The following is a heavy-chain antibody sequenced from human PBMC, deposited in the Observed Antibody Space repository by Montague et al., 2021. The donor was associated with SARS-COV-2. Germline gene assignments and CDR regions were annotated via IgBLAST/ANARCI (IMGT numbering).Heavy chain of an antibody. CDR2: INYSGSA. D-gene: IGHD2-2*01. J-gene: IGHJ6*02. Sequence: SETLSLTCTVSGGSISSYYWNWIRQSPGKGLEWIGYINYSGSANYNPSLKSRVTISVDTSKNQLSLNLSSVTAADTAVYYCARRGVVVITAVVEYYYGMDVWGQGTTVTVSS. CDR3: ARRGVVVITAVVEYYYGMDV. V-gene: IGHV4-59*01. CDR1: GGSISSYY.